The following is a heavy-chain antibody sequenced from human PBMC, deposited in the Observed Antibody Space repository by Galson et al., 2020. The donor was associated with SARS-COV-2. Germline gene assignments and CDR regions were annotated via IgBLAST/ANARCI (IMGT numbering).Heavy chain of an antibody. CDR2: ISSSGSTI. CDR1: GFTFSDYY. Sequence: GESLKISCAASGFTFSDYYMSWIRQAPGKGLEWVSYISSSGSTIYYADSVKGRFTISRDNAKNSLYLQMNSLRAEDTAVYYCARDMRSAAGYSYYYYGMDVWGQGTTVTVSS. D-gene: IGHD6-13*01. J-gene: IGHJ6*02. CDR3: ARDMRSAAGYSYYYYGMDV. V-gene: IGHV3-11*01.